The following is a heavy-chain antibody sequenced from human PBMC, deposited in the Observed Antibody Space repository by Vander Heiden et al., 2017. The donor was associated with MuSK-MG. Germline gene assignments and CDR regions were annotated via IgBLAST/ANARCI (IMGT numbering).Heavy chain of an antibody. J-gene: IGHJ4*02. CDR3: VGGSIIMVRGIGAFEY. D-gene: IGHD3-10*01. Sequence: QLQLKESGPRLVKPSETLSLTCTVSGASTSSDTDYWGWVRQPPGKGLEWIGSIYYSGRTYYSPSLKSRVTISVDMSRNQFSLGLTSVTAADTAVYYCVGGSIIMVRGIGAFEYWGQETLVTVSS. CDR1: GASTSSDTDY. V-gene: IGHV4-39*01. CDR2: IYYSGRT.